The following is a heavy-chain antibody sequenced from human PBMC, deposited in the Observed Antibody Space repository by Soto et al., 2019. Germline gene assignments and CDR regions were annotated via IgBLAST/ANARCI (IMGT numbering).Heavy chain of an antibody. D-gene: IGHD5-18*01. CDR1: GGPIPSGGFY. J-gene: IGHJ6*02. Sequence: SETLSLTCSVSGGPIPSGGFYWSWIRQHPGKGLEWIGYIYFSGNTYYNPSLKSRVTISIEKSKTQISLKLNSVTAADTAVYHCARGHSTSDGLDVWGQGTTVTVPS. CDR3: ARGHSTSDGLDV. V-gene: IGHV4-31*02. CDR2: IYFSGNT.